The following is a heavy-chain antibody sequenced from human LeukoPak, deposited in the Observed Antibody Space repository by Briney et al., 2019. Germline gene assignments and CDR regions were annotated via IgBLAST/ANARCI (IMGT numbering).Heavy chain of an antibody. J-gene: IGHJ4*02. CDR3: ARASPANYFDYYDSSGYYCGFDY. CDR1: GGSISSGDYY. Sequence: SETLSLTCTVSGGSISSGDYYWSWIRQPPGKGLEWIGYIYYSGGTYYNPSLKSRVTISVDTSKNQFSLKLSSVTAADTAVYYCARASPANYFDYYDSSGYYCGFDYWGQGTLVTVSS. CDR2: IYYSGGT. V-gene: IGHV4-30-4*01. D-gene: IGHD3-22*01.